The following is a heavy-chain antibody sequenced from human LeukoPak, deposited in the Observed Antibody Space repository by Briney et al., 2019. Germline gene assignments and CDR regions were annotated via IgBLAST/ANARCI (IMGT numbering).Heavy chain of an antibody. CDR3: ARGLLTGYSRLYWFDP. CDR1: GGSISSYY. V-gene: IGHV4-59*01. J-gene: IGHJ5*02. Sequence: PSETLSLTCTVSGGSISSYYWSWIRQPPGRGLEWIGYIYYSGSTNYNPSLKSRVTISVDTSKNQFSLKLSSVTAADTAVYYCARGLLTGYSRLYWFDPWGQGTLVTVSS. CDR2: IYYSGST. D-gene: IGHD6-13*01.